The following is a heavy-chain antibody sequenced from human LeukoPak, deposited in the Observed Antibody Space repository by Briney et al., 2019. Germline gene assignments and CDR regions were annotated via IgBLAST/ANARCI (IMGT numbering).Heavy chain of an antibody. CDR2: INPKTGVT. CDR1: GYTFTGFY. CDR3: AREGTRAIYGSGSYYWFDP. J-gene: IGHJ5*02. Sequence: ASVKVSCKASGYTFTGFYMYWVRQAPGQGLEWMGWINPKTGVTNYAQKFQGRVTMTRDTSISTAYMELNRLKSDDTAVYYCAREGTRAIYGSGSYYWFDPWGQGTLVTVSS. V-gene: IGHV1-2*02. D-gene: IGHD3-10*01.